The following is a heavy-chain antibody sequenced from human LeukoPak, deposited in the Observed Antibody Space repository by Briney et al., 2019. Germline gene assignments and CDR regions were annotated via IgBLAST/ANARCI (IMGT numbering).Heavy chain of an antibody. CDR1: GFTFTSSA. V-gene: IGHV1-58*02. CDR2: IVVGSGNT. J-gene: IGHJ6*02. D-gene: IGHD3-10*01. CDR3: AALWFGETYGMDV. Sequence: EASVKVSCKAFGFTFTSSAMQWVRQARGQRLEWIGWIVVGSGNTNYAQKFQERVTITRDMSTSTAYMELSSLRSEDTAVYYCAALWFGETYGMDVWGQGTTVTVSS.